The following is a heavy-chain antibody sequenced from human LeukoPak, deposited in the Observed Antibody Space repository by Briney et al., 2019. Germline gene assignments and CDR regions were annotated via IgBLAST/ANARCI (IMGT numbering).Heavy chain of an antibody. J-gene: IGHJ4*02. V-gene: IGHV3-15*01. D-gene: IGHD3-10*01. Sequence: PGGSLRLSCAASGFTFSSYAMSWVRQAPGKGLEWVGRIKSKTDGGTIDYAAPVKGRFTISRDDSKNTLYLQMNSLTTEDTAVYYCTTRKNGYYYGSGSYSYYFDYWGQGTLVTVSS. CDR3: TTRKNGYYYGSGSYSYYFDY. CDR2: IKSKTDGGTI. CDR1: GFTFSSYA.